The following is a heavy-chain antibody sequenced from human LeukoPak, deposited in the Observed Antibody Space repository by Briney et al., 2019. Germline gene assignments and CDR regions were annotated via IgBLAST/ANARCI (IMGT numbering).Heavy chain of an antibody. Sequence: GGSLRLSCAASGFAFSSFAMSWVRQAPGKGLEWVSAVGGSGDNTYYADSVKGRFTISRDNSKNTLYLQMKSLRADDTAIYYCVKDRDYLWGSPPPFDYWGQGTLVTVSS. D-gene: IGHD3-16*01. V-gene: IGHV3-23*01. J-gene: IGHJ4*02. CDR2: VGGSGDNT. CDR3: VKDRDYLWGSPPPFDY. CDR1: GFAFSSFA.